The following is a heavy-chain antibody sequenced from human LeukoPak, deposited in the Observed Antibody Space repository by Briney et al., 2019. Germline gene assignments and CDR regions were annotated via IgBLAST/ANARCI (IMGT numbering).Heavy chain of an antibody. CDR2: ISGGGAGT. D-gene: IGHD3-9*01. V-gene: IGHV3-23*01. J-gene: IGHJ4*02. CDR1: GLSFSFYA. Sequence: GGSLRLSCAASGLSFSFYAMSWVRQAPGKGLEWVSSISGGGAGTYYADSVRGRFTISRDNSKNTLYLQMNSLRAEDTALYYCAKDFVRYDIQFDYWGQGALVTVSS. CDR3: AKDFVRYDIQFDY.